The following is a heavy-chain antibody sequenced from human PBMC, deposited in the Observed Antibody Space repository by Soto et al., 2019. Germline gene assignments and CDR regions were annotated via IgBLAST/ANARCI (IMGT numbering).Heavy chain of an antibody. D-gene: IGHD6-13*01. CDR2: ISWNSGSI. J-gene: IGHJ5*02. V-gene: IGHV3-9*01. CDR3: AKETTQQQLNWFDP. CDR1: GFTFDDYA. Sequence: PGGSLRLSCAASGFTFDDYAMHWVRQAPGKGLEWVSGISWNSGSIGYADSVKGRFTISRDNAKNSLYLQMNSLRAEDTALYYCAKETTQQQLNWFDPWGQGTLVTVSS.